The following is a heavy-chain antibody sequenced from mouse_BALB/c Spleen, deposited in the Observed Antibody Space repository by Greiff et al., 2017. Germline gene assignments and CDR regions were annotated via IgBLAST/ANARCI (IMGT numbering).Heavy chain of an antibody. J-gene: IGHJ3*01. Sequence: EVQLQQSGTVLARPGASVKMSCKASGYSFTSYWMHWVKQRPGQGLEWIGAIYPGNSDTSYNQKFKGRAKLTAVTSASTAYMELSSLTNEDSAVYYCTLYDGYYAWFAYWGQGTLVTVSA. CDR2: IYPGNSDT. CDR1: GYSFTSYW. D-gene: IGHD2-3*01. CDR3: TLYDGYYAWFAY. V-gene: IGHV1-5*01.